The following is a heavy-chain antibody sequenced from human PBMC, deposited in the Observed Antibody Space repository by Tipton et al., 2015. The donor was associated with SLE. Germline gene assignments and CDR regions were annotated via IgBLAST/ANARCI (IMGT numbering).Heavy chain of an antibody. CDR3: AREGLRYFDL. CDR2: INPNSGGT. J-gene: IGHJ2*01. V-gene: IGHV1-2*02. CDR1: GYTLTGYY. Sequence: QLVQSGPEVKKPGASVKVSCKASGYTLTGYYMHWVRQAPGQGLERMGWINPNSGGTNYAQKFHGRVTMTRDTSISTAYMGLSRLRSEDTAVYYCAREGLRYFDLWGRGSLVTVSS.